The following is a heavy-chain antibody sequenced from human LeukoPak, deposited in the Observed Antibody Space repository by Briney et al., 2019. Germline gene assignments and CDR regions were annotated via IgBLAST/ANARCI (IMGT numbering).Heavy chain of an antibody. Sequence: PGGSRSLSCAASGFTFSNYYMTWIRQAPRQGLEWVSYISSSGSTIYYADSVKGRFTISRDNAKNSLYLQMNSLRAEDTAVYYCAREDYDSTGAPFDYWGQGTLVTVSS. CDR3: AREDYDSTGAPFDY. V-gene: IGHV3-11*01. D-gene: IGHD3-22*01. CDR1: GFTFSNYY. CDR2: ISSSGSTI. J-gene: IGHJ4*02.